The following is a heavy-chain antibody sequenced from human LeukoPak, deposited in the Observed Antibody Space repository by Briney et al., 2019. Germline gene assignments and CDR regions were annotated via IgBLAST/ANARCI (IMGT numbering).Heavy chain of an antibody. CDR2: ISYDGSNK. CDR3: AKDRDQLLYYYYGMDV. Sequence: PGRSLRLSCAASGFTFSSYGMHWVRQAPGKGLEWVAVISYDGSNKYYADSVKGRFTISRDNSKNTLYLQTNSLRAEDTAVYYCAKDRDQLLYYYYGMDVWGQGTTVTVSS. CDR1: GFTFSSYG. D-gene: IGHD2-2*01. V-gene: IGHV3-30*18. J-gene: IGHJ6*02.